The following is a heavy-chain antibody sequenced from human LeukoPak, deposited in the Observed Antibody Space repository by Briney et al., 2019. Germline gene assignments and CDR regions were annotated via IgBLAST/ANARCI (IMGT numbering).Heavy chain of an antibody. CDR1: GFTFSSYS. CDR3: ARASSGSYFDY. CDR2: ISSSSSYI. J-gene: IGHJ4*02. V-gene: IGHV3-21*01. Sequence: GGSLRLSCAASGFTFSSYSMNWVRQAPGKGLEWVSSISSSSSYIYYADSVKSRFTISRDNAKNSLYLQMNSLRAEDTAVYYCARASSGSYFDYWGQGTLVTVSS. D-gene: IGHD3-10*01.